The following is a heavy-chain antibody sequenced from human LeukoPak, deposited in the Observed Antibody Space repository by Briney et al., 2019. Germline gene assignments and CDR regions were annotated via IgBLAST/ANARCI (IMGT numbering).Heavy chain of an antibody. Sequence: ASVKVSCKASGYTFTSYYMHWVRQAPGQGLEWMGIINPSGGSTSYAQKFQGRVTMTRDTSTSTVYMEQSSLRSEDTAVYYCARDSGFQPPTYYYDSSGSDYWGQGTLVTVSS. D-gene: IGHD3-22*01. CDR3: ARDSGFQPPTYYYDSSGSDY. CDR1: GYTFTSYY. J-gene: IGHJ4*02. V-gene: IGHV1-46*01. CDR2: INPSGGST.